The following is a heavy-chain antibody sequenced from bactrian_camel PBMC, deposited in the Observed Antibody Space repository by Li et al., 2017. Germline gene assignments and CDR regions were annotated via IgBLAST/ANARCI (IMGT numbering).Heavy chain of an antibody. Sequence: HVQLVESGGDSVQAGGSLTLSCVARGVAWSSYCMAWYRQAPGQEREAVATIDKNRRTAYRDSVEGRFTISLSEDNEKTTLTLEMNSLKPEDTAMYYCAAFLAAGSAGTGRCADFGYWGQGTQVTVS. CDR1: GVAWSSYC. V-gene: IGHV3S55*01. CDR2: IDKNRRT. CDR3: AAFLAAGSAGTGRCADFGY. D-gene: IGHD6*01. J-gene: IGHJ6*01.